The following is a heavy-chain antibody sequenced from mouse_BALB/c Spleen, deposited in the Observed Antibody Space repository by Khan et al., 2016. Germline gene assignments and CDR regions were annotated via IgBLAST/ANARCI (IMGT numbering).Heavy chain of an antibody. CDR3: ARDRYYYGSSRYFDV. J-gene: IGHJ1*01. CDR2: INTYSGES. V-gene: IGHV9-3-1*01. CDR1: GYTFTNYG. D-gene: IGHD1-1*01. Sequence: QFQLVRAGPELKKPGKTVKISCKASGYTFTNYGMNWVKQAPGKGLKWMGWINTYSGESTYADDFKGRFAFSLATSANTAYLQINNRKNEDTATYFCARDRYYYGSSRYFDVWGAGTTVTVSS.